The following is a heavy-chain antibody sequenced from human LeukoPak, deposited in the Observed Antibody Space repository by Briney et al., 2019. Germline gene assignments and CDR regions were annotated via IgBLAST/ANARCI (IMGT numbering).Heavy chain of an antibody. D-gene: IGHD3-10*01. CDR3: ALTPPYGSGSYYRDY. Sequence: GSLRLSCAASGFTFSSYAMSWVRKAPGKGLEWVSAISGSGGSTYYADSVKGRFTISRDNSKNTLYLQMNSLRAEDTAVYYCALTPPYGSGSYYRDYWGQGTLVTVSS. V-gene: IGHV3-23*01. CDR2: ISGSGGST. J-gene: IGHJ4*02. CDR1: GFTFSSYA.